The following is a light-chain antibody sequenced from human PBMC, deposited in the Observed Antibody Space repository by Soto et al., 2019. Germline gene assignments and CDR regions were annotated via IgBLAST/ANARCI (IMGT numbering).Light chain of an antibody. CDR3: QKYNSAPLT. Sequence: DIQMTQSPSSLSASVGDRVSITCRASQGISNYLAWYQQKPGKVPEILIYAASTLRSGVPSRFSGGGSGTEFTLTISSLQPGDVATYYCQKYNSAPLTFGGGTKVELK. CDR1: QGISNY. J-gene: IGKJ4*01. CDR2: AAS. V-gene: IGKV1-27*01.